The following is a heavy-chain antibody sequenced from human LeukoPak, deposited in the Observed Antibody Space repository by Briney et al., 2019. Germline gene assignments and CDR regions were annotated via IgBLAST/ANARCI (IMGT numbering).Heavy chain of an antibody. CDR1: GYTFTSYY. CDR3: ARDEEVGAPFDY. CDR2: INPSGGST. D-gene: IGHD1-26*01. V-gene: IGHV1-46*01. J-gene: IGHJ4*02. Sequence: RASVNVSCKASGYTFTSYYMHWVRQAPGQGLEWMGIINPSGGSTSYAQKFQGRVTMTRDTSTSTVYMELSSLRSEDTAVYYCARDEEVGAPFDYWGQGTLVTVSS.